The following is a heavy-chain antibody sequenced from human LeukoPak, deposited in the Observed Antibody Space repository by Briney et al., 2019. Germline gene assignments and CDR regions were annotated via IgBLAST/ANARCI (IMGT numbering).Heavy chain of an antibody. J-gene: IGHJ3*02. V-gene: IGHV1-18*01. CDR3: ARDALLITMIVVVKVAPDAFDI. Sequence: GASVKVSCKASGYTFTSYGISWVRQAPGQGLEWMGWISAYNGNTNYAQKLQGRVTTTTDTSTSTAYMELRSLRSDDTAVYYCARDALLITMIVVVKVAPDAFDIWGQGTMVTVSS. CDR1: GYTFTSYG. CDR2: ISAYNGNT. D-gene: IGHD3-22*01.